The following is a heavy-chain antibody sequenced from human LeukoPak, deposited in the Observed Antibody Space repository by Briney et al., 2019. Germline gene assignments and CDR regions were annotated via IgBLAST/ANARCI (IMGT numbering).Heavy chain of an antibody. J-gene: IGHJ4*02. CDR2: ISSSGSTI. Sequence: PGGSLRLSCAASGFTFSDYYMSWIRQAPGKGREWVSYISSSGSTIYYADSVKGRFTISRDNAKNSLYLQMNSLRAEETAVYSCAREGTNYYGSGSFDYWGQGTLVTASS. CDR3: AREGTNYYGSGSFDY. CDR1: GFTFSDYY. D-gene: IGHD3-10*01. V-gene: IGHV3-11*04.